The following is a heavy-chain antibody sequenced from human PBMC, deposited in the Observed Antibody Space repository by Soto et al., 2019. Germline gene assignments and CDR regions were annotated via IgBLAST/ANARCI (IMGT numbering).Heavy chain of an antibody. CDR3: ARELGSTIVVVVAATPKGSRPFDY. Sequence: PGGSLRLSCAAYGFTFSSYSMNWVRQAPGKGVEWVSYISSSSSTIYYADSVKGRFTISRDNAKNSLYLQMNSLRAEDTAVYYCARELGSTIVVVVAATPKGSRPFDYWGQGTLATVSS. J-gene: IGHJ4*02. D-gene: IGHD2-15*01. CDR1: GFTFSSYS. CDR2: ISSSSSTI. V-gene: IGHV3-48*01.